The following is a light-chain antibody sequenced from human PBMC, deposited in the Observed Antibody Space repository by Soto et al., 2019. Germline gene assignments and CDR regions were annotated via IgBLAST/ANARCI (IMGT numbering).Light chain of an antibody. CDR1: QVISNY. Sequence: DIPMTQSPSSLSASVGDRVTITCRASQVISNYLNWYQQKPGKAPNLLIYGATSLQSGVPSSFSGSVSGTDFTLTISSVQPEDFATYYDQQSYSTLLYTFGQGTELEIK. CDR3: QQSYSTLLYT. J-gene: IGKJ2*01. V-gene: IGKV1-39*01. CDR2: GAT.